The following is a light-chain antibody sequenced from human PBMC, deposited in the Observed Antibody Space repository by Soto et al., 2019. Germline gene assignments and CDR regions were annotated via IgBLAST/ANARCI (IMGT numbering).Light chain of an antibody. V-gene: IGKV3-20*01. CDR2: CAS. Sequence: EIVLTQSPGTLSLSPGERATLSCRASQSVSSSYLAWYQQKPGEAPRLLIYCASSRATGIPDRFSGSGSGTDFTLTISILEPEDVAVYYCQQYGSSPPMTFGPGTKVDIK. J-gene: IGKJ3*01. CDR3: QQYGSSPPMT. CDR1: QSVSSSY.